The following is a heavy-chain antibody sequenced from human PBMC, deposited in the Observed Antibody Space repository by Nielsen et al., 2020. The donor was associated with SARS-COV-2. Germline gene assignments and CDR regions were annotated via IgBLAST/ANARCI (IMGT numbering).Heavy chain of an antibody. CDR1: GYNFVSYW. CDR3: ARRYYFDTLLDP. D-gene: IGHD3-9*01. CDR2: IYPADSVT. Sequence: GESLKISCKASGYNFVSYWIGWVRQQPRKGLEWMGIIYPADSVTIYSPSFQGRVTISVDQSISTAYLQWSSLEASDTAIYYCARRYYFDTLLDPWGQGALVTVSS. V-gene: IGHV5-51*01. J-gene: IGHJ5*02.